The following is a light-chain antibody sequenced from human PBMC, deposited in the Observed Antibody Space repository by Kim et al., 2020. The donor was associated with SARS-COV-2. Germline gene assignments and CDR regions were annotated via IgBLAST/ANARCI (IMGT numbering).Light chain of an antibody. CDR1: NIGSKS. CDR3: QVWDTSSDHWV. Sequence: PGKTARITCGGNNIGSKSVHWYQQKPGQAPVLVIYYDSDRPSGIPERFSGSNSGNTTTLTISRVEAGDEADYYCQVWDTSSDHWVFGGGTQLTVL. J-gene: IGLJ3*02. V-gene: IGLV3-21*04. CDR2: YDS.